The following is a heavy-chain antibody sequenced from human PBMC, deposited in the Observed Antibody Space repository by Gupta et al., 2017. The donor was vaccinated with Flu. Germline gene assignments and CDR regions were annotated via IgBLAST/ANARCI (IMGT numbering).Heavy chain of an antibody. CDR2: IYTSGST. Sequence: QPAGKGLEWIGRIYTSGSTNYNPSLKSRVTTSVDTSKNQFSLKLSSVTAADTAVYYCARVRCTNGVCYIFDYWGQGTLVTVAS. CDR3: ARVRCTNGVCYIFDY. V-gene: IGHV4-4*07. J-gene: IGHJ4*02. D-gene: IGHD2-8*01.